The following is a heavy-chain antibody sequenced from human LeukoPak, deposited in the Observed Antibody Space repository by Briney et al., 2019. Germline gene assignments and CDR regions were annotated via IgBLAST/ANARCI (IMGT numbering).Heavy chain of an antibody. CDR3: ARGAGCSSTSCYALYFKH. J-gene: IGHJ1*01. D-gene: IGHD2-2*01. V-gene: IGHV4-30-2*01. CDR2: IYHSGST. CDR1: GGSISSGGYS. Sequence: TPSETLSLTCAVSGGSISSGGYSWSWIRQPPGKGLEWIGYIYHSGSTYYNPSPKSRVTISVDRSKNQFSLKLSSVTAADTAVYYCARGAGCSSTSCYALYFKHWGQGTLVTVSS.